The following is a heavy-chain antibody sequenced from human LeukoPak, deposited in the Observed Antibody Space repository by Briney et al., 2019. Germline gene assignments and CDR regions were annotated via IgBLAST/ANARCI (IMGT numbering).Heavy chain of an antibody. CDR1: GGSISSGGYS. CDR2: IYHSGSI. CDR3: ARGPDDSSGFFDY. Sequence: SQTLSLTCAVSGGSISSGGYSWSWIRQPAGKGLEWIGYIYHSGSIYYNPSLKSRVTISVDRSKNQFSLKLSSVTAADTAVYYCARGPDDSSGFFDYWGQGTLVTVSS. D-gene: IGHD3-22*01. J-gene: IGHJ4*02. V-gene: IGHV4-30-2*01.